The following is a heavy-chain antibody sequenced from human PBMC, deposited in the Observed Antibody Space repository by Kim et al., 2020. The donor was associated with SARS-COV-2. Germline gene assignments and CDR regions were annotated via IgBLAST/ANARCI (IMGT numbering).Heavy chain of an antibody. CDR3: ARSSAIVGALNVY. D-gene: IGHD1-26*01. Sequence: YADSVKGRFTISRDNAKNSLYLQMNSLRAEDTAVYYCARSSAIVGALNVYWGQGTLVTVSS. J-gene: IGHJ4*02. V-gene: IGHV3-21*01.